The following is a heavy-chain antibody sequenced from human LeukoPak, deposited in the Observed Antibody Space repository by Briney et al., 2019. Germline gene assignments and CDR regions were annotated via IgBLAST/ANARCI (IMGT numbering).Heavy chain of an antibody. V-gene: IGHV4-59*01. CDR3: ALGYCINGVCYGLDY. CDR1: GGSISSYY. J-gene: IGHJ4*02. CDR2: IYYSGST. Sequence: SETLSLTCTVSGGSISSYYWSWIRQPPGKGLEWIGYIYYSGSTMYNPSLKSRVTISVDTSKKQFSLKLRSGTAADTAVYYCALGYCINGVCYGLDYWGQGTLVTVSS. D-gene: IGHD2-8*01.